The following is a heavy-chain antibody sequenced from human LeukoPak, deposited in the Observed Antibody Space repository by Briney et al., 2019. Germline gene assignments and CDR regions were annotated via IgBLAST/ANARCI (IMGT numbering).Heavy chain of an antibody. CDR3: ARVIRSSSWYFDY. J-gene: IGHJ4*02. D-gene: IGHD6-13*01. V-gene: IGHV4-59*08. CDR2: IYYSGST. Sequence: SETLSLTCTVSGGSISSYYWSWIRQPPGKGLEWIGYIYYSGSTNYNPSLKSRVTISVDTSKNQFSLKLSSVTAADTAVYYCARVIRSSSWYFDYWGQGTLVSVSS. CDR1: GGSISSYY.